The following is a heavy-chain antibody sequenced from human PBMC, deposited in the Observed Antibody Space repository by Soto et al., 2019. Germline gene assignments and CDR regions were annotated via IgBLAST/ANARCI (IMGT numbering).Heavy chain of an antibody. Sequence: QVQLVQSGAEVKKPGASVKVSCKASGYTFTSYYMHWVRQAPGQGLEWMGIINPSGGSTSYAQKFRGRVTMTRDTSTSTVYMELSSLRSEDTAVYYCARDGYSSGWYGTYFDYWGQGPLVTVSS. CDR2: INPSGGST. J-gene: IGHJ4*02. CDR1: GYTFTSYY. CDR3: ARDGYSSGWYGTYFDY. V-gene: IGHV1-46*01. D-gene: IGHD6-19*01.